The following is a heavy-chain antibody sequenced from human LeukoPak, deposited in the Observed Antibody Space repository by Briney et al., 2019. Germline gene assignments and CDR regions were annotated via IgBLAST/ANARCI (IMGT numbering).Heavy chain of an antibody. CDR2: IYHSGIT. D-gene: IGHD7-27*01. CDR1: GYSINSGHY. J-gene: IGHJ5*02. Sequence: SETLSLTCSVSGYSINSGHYWGWIRQPPGKGLEWIGRIYHSGITFYNPSLKSRVTISVDTSKNQFSLNLSSVTAADTAVYYCARGWGSLPGLFDPWGQGTLVTVSS. V-gene: IGHV4-38-2*02. CDR3: ARGWGSLPGLFDP.